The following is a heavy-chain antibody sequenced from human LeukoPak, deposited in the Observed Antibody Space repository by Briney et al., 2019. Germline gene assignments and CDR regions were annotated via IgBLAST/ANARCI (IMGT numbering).Heavy chain of an antibody. J-gene: IGHJ4*02. CDR2: IKQDGSEK. CDR3: ARRYADFDY. D-gene: IGHD1-1*01. Sequence: PGGSLRLSCADSGFTYSSYWMSWVRQAPGKELEWVANIKQDGSEKYYVDSVKGRFTISRDNAKNSLYLQMNSLRAEDTAVYYCARRYADFDYWGQGTLVTVSS. CDR1: GFTYSSYW. V-gene: IGHV3-7*01.